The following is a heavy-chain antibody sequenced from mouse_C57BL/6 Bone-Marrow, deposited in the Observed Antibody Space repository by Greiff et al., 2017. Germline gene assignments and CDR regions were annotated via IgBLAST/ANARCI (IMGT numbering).Heavy chain of an antibody. D-gene: IGHD1-1*01. J-gene: IGHJ3*01. V-gene: IGHV1-39*01. CDR2: INPNYGTT. Sequence: EVQLQQSGPELVKPGASVKISCKASGYSFTDYNMNWVKQSNGKSLEWIGVINPNYGTTSYNQKFKGKATLTVDQSSSTAYMQLNSLTSEDSAVYYCSRGYYGSSLAWFAYWGQGTLVTVSA. CDR3: SRGYYGSSLAWFAY. CDR1: GYSFTDYN.